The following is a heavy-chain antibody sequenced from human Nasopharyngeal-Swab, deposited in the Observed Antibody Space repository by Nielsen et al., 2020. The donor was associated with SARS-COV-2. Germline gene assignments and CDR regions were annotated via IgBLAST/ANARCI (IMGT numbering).Heavy chain of an antibody. V-gene: IGHV4-34*01. J-gene: IGHJ4*02. D-gene: IGHD3-9*01. CDR3: ARDPYYDILTGYSRHFDY. CDR1: GGSFSGYY. CDR2: INHSGST. Sequence: SETLSLTCAVYGGSFSGYYWSWIRQPPGKGLEWIGEINHSGSTNYNPSLKSRVTISVDTFKNQFSLKLSSVTAADTAVYYCARDPYYDILTGYSRHFDYWGQGTLVTVSS.